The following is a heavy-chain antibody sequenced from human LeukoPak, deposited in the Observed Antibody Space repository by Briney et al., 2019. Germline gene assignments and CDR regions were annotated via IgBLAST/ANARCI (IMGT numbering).Heavy chain of an antibody. D-gene: IGHD3-22*01. CDR3: ARDPDSSGIGIFDL. CDR1: GGSISSYY. V-gene: IGHV4-59*01. Sequence: RTSETLSLTCTVSGGSISSYYWSWIRQPPGKGLEWIGYIYYSGSTNYNPSLKSRVTISVDTSKNQLSLKLSSVTAADTAVYYCARDPDSSGIGIFDLWGRGTLVTVSS. J-gene: IGHJ2*01. CDR2: IYYSGST.